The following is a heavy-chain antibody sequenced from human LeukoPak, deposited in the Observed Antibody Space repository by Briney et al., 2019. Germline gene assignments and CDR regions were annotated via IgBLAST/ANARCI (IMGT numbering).Heavy chain of an antibody. CDR1: GYTFTSYG. V-gene: IGHV1-18*01. J-gene: IGHJ4*02. D-gene: IGHD4-11*01. CDR3: ARKATVTTFDY. CDR2: NSAYNGNT. Sequence: ASAKVSCKASGYTFTSYGISWVRQAPGQGLEWMGWNSAYNGNTNYAQKLQGRVTMTTDTSTSTAYMELRSLRSDDTAVYYCARKATVTTFDYWGQGTLVTVSS.